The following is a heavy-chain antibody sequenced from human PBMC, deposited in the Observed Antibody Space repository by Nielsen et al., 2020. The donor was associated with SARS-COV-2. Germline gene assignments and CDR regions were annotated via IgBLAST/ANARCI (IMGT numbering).Heavy chain of an antibody. CDR1: GFICRDYN. CDR3: ARPYSSGWHYYFYGMDV. J-gene: IGHJ6*02. CDR2: ISSRSDYI. Sequence: GGSLRLSCAASGFICRDYNMNWVRQTPGKGPEGVSFISSRSDYIYYADSMKGRFTISRDNSKNTLYLQMNSLRAEDTSVYYCARPYSSGWHYYFYGMDVWGQGTTVTVSS. D-gene: IGHD6-19*01. V-gene: IGHV3-21*01.